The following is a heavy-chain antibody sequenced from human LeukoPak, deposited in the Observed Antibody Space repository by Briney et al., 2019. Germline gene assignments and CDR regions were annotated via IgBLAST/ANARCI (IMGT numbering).Heavy chain of an antibody. J-gene: IGHJ6*02. D-gene: IGHD3-10*01. CDR3: SRVAVFLRFGELGPFDHQYGKDV. CDR2: ISAYNGNT. V-gene: IGHV1-18*01. Sequence: GASVKVSCKASGYTFTSYGISWVRQAPGQGLEWMGWISAYNGNTNYAQKLQGRVTMTTDTSTSTAYMELRSLRSDDTAVYYCSRVAVFLRFGELGPFDHQYGKDVWGQGTTVTVSS. CDR1: GYTFTSYG.